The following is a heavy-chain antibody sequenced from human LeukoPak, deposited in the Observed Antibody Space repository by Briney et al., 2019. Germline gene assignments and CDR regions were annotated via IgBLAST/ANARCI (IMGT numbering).Heavy chain of an antibody. D-gene: IGHD3-22*01. CDR3: ARASQTYSNDYAAWAY. CDR2: IDNSGSTK. Sequence: GGSLRLSRAASGFTFSSYEMNWVRQAPGKGLEWVSYIDNSGSTKYYTDSVRGRFTISRDNAKNSLYLQMNSLRAEDTAVYYCARASQTYSNDYAAWAYWGQGTLVTVSS. J-gene: IGHJ4*02. CDR1: GFTFSSYE. V-gene: IGHV3-48*03.